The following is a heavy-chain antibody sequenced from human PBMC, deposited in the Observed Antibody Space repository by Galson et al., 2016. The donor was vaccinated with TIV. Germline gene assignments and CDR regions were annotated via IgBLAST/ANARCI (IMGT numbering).Heavy chain of an antibody. CDR3: ARVQSGSSLVSYYYHLDV. CDR2: INHFRSS. J-gene: IGHJ6*03. V-gene: IGHV4-34*01. D-gene: IGHD3-10*01. Sequence: SETLSLTCGVYGGSVSGYYWGWFRQPPGKGLEWIGEINHFRSSNYNPSLKSRLTISIDTPKNQFSLRLRSVTAADTAVYYCARVQSGSSLVSYYYHLDVWGKGTTVIVSS. CDR1: GGSVSGYY.